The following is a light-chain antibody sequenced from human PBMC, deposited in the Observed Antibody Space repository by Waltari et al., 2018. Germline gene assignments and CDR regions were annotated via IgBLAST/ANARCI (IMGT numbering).Light chain of an antibody. CDR3: QQYYSSPWT. V-gene: IGKV4-1*01. Sequence: DIVMTQSPDSLAVSLGERATIKCKSSQSVFYSPYNQNCLAWCPQKPGQPPELLFYWASTRESGVPDRFSGSGSGTDFTLTISSLQAEDVAFYYCQQYYSSPWTFGQGTKVEVK. CDR2: WAS. J-gene: IGKJ1*01. CDR1: QSVFYSPYNQNC.